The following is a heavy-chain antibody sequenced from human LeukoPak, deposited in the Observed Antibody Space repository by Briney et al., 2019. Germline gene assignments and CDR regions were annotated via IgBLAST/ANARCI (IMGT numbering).Heavy chain of an antibody. J-gene: IGHJ4*02. CDR3: AREGDSSVYYDY. D-gene: IGHD3-22*01. Sequence: SETLSLTCAVYRGSFSGYYWSWIRQPPGKGLEWIGEIHHSGSTNYNPSLKSRVTISVDTSKIQFSLKLSSVTAADTAVYYCAREGDSSVYYDYWGQGTLVTVSS. V-gene: IGHV4-34*01. CDR2: IHHSGST. CDR1: RGSFSGYY.